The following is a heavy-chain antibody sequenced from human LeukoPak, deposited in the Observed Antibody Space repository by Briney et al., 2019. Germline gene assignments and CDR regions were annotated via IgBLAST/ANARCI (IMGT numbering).Heavy chain of an antibody. CDR3: ARDNMLGYYFDY. J-gene: IGHJ4*02. D-gene: IGHD1-26*01. CDR1: GFTFSSYS. V-gene: IGHV3-7*01. CDR2: IKQDGSEI. Sequence: PGGSLRLSCAASGFTFSSYSMNWVRQAPGKGLEWVANIKQDGSEIYYVDSVRGRFTISRDNAKNSLYLQMNSLRAGDTAVYFCARDNMLGYYFDYWGQGTLVTVSS.